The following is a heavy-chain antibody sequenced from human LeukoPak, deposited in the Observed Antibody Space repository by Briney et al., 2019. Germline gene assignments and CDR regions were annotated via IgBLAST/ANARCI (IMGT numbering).Heavy chain of an antibody. Sequence: SETLSLTCAVYGGSFSGYYWSWIRQPPGKGLEWVREINHSGSTNYNPSLKSRVTILVDTSKNQYSLKLSSVTAADTAVYYCARGHSPVTTKVSYFQHWGQGTLVTVSS. D-gene: IGHD4-17*01. J-gene: IGHJ1*01. CDR1: GGSFSGYY. CDR2: INHSGST. CDR3: ARGHSPVTTKVSYFQH. V-gene: IGHV4-34*01.